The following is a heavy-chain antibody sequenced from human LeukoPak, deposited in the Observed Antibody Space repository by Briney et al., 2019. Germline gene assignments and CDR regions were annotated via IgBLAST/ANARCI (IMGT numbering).Heavy chain of an antibody. Sequence: GASVKVSCKASGGTFSSYAISWVRQAPGQGLEWMGGIIPIFGTANYAQKFQGRVTITADKSTSTAYMELSSLRSEDTAVYYCARDAAVQQLGYYYYYMDVWGKGTTVTVSS. CDR1: GGTFSSYA. V-gene: IGHV1-69*06. D-gene: IGHD6-13*01. J-gene: IGHJ6*03. CDR3: ARDAAVQQLGYYYYYMDV. CDR2: IIPIFGTA.